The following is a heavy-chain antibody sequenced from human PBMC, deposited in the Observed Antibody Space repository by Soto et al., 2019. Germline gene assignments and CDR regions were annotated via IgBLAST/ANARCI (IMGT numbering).Heavy chain of an antibody. J-gene: IGHJ6*02. Sequence: GGSLRLSCAASGFTFSSYGMHWVRQAPGKGLEWVAVISYGGSNKYYADSVKGRFTISRDNSKNTLYLQMNSLRAEDTAVYYCAKGEIWFGPRYYYYGMDVWGQGTTVTVSS. D-gene: IGHD3-10*01. CDR1: GFTFSSYG. CDR3: AKGEIWFGPRYYYYGMDV. CDR2: ISYGGSNK. V-gene: IGHV3-30*18.